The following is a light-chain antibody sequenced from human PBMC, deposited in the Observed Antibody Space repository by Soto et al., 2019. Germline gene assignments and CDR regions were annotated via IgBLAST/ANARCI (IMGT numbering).Light chain of an antibody. Sequence: EIVLTQAPATLSVSPGESATLSCRASQSISSDLAWYQQTPGQAPRLLIYGASNRATGIPDRFSGSGSGTDFTLTISRLEPEDFAVYYCQQYGSSGTFGQGTKGDIK. CDR2: GAS. CDR3: QQYGSSGT. CDR1: QSISSD. V-gene: IGKV3-20*01. J-gene: IGKJ1*01.